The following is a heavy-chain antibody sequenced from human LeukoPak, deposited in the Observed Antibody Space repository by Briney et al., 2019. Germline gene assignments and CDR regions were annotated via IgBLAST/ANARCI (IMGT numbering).Heavy chain of an antibody. V-gene: IGHV3-66*01. CDR1: GLTVSSNY. CDR2: IYSGGST. Sequence: PGGSLRLSCAASGLTVSSNYMSWVRQASGKGLEGVSVIYSGGSTYYADSEKGRFTISRDNSKNTLYHQMNSLRAEDAAVYYCARESALDWLASYDAFDIWGQGTMVTVSS. J-gene: IGHJ3*02. CDR3: ARESALDWLASYDAFDI. D-gene: IGHD3-9*01.